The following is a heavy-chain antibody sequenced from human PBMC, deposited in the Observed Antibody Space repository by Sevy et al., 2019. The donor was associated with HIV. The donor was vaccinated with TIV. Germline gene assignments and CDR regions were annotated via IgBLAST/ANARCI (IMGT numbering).Heavy chain of an antibody. D-gene: IGHD1-1*01. CDR3: AKDLNSGTLGWYSLDY. J-gene: IGHJ4*02. Sequence: GGSLRLSCAASGFTFNDYAMHWVRQVPGKGLEWVASISWNRFHIDYEDSLKDRFTISRDNAKNSLYLQISSLRRDDTAFYYCAKDLNSGTLGWYSLDYWGQGTLVTVSS. V-gene: IGHV3-9*01. CDR2: ISWNRFHI. CDR1: GFTFNDYA.